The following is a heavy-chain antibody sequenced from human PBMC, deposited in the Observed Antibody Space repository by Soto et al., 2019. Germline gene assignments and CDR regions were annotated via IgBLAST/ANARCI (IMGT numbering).Heavy chain of an antibody. Sequence: GGSLRLSCAASGFTFSKYAMMWVRQAPGKGLEWVSGILGSGGTYHADSVKGRFTISKDNSKDTLYLQMNSLRAEDTAVYYCAKDAVYGDGSCLPESWGQGTLVTVSS. CDR1: GFTFSKYA. J-gene: IGHJ5*02. CDR2: ILGSGGT. CDR3: AKDAVYGDGSCLPES. V-gene: IGHV3-23*01. D-gene: IGHD4-17*01.